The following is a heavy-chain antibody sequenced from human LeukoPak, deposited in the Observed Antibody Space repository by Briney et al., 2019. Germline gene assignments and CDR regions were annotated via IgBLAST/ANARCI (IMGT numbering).Heavy chain of an antibody. D-gene: IGHD1-26*01. V-gene: IGHV4-4*07. CDR3: ARGGNYWPQWWFDP. CDR2: IYTNGNT. Sequence: PSETLSLTCTVSGGSTSSYYWSWIRQPAGKGLEWIGRIYTNGNTNYNPSLQSRVTMSVDTSKNQFSLKLTSVTPADTAVYYCARGGNYWPQWWFDPWGRGTLVSVSS. CDR1: GGSTSSYY. J-gene: IGHJ5*02.